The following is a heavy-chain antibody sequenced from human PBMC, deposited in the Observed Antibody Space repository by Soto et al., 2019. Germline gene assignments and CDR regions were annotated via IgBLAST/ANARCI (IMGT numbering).Heavy chain of an antibody. J-gene: IGHJ2*01. D-gene: IGHD3-10*01. CDR1: GFTFSSYG. CDR2: ISYDVSNK. CDR3: AKTHYYGSGSYYPDTDFDL. V-gene: IGHV3-30*18. Sequence: QVQLVESGGGVVQPGRSLRLSCAASGFTFSSYGMHWVRQAPGKGLEWVAVISYDVSNKYYADSVKGRFTISRDNSKNTLYLQMNSLRAEDTAVYYCAKTHYYGSGSYYPDTDFDLWGRGTLVTVSS.